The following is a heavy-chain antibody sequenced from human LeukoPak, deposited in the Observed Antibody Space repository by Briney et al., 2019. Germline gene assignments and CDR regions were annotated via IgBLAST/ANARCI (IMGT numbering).Heavy chain of an antibody. CDR2: IYYSGST. V-gene: IGHV4-59*01. D-gene: IGHD5-18*01. CDR3: ACLGNSAYYFNY. Sequence: PAESLTLSCTASGFSISSYYWSWLRQPPGKGLEWVGYIYYSGSTNYNPSLKGRVTISVDTSNNQFSLKLSSVTAADTAVYYCACLGNSAYYFNYWGQGTRVTVAS. J-gene: IGHJ4*02. CDR1: GFSISSYY.